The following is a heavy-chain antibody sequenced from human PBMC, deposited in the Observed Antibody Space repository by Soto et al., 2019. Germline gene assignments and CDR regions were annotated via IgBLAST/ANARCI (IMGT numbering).Heavy chain of an antibody. D-gene: IGHD2-2*01. CDR1: GGTFSSYT. J-gene: IGHJ4*02. Sequence: ASVKVSCKASGGTFSSYTISWVRQAPGQGLEWMGRIIPILGIANYAQKFQGRVTITADKSTSTAYMELSSLRSEDTAVYYCARARSVVVPAAILFYWGQGTLVTVSS. V-gene: IGHV1-69*02. CDR2: IIPILGIA. CDR3: ARARSVVVPAAILFY.